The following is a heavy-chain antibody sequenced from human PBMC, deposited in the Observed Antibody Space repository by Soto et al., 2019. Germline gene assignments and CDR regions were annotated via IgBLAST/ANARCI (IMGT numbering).Heavy chain of an antibody. V-gene: IGHV3-9*01. D-gene: IGHD6-19*01. CDR3: AKESSSGWTYYFDY. CDR2: ISWNSGSI. J-gene: IGHJ4*02. Sequence: EVQLVESGGGLVQPGRYLRLSCAAYGFTFDDYAMHWVRQAPGKGLEWVAGISWNSGSIGYADSVKGRFTISRDNAKNSLYLQMNSLRAEDTALYYCAKESSSGWTYYFDYWGQGTLVTVSS. CDR1: GFTFDDYA.